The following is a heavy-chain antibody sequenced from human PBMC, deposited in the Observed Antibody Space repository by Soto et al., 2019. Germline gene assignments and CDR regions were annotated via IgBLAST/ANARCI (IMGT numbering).Heavy chain of an antibody. CDR1: GFTFSSYG. D-gene: IGHD1-26*01. V-gene: IGHV3-30*18. CDR2: ISYDGSNK. CDR3: AKDIVDYYYGMDV. J-gene: IGHJ6*02. Sequence: GGSLRLSCAASGFTFSSYGMHWVRQAPGKGLEWVAVISYDGSNKYYADSVKGRFTISRDNSKNTLYLQMNSLRAEDTAVYYCAKDIVDYYYGMDVWGQGTTVTVSS.